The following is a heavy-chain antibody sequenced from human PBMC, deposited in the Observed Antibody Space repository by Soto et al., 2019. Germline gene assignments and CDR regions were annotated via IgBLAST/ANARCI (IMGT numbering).Heavy chain of an antibody. CDR2: IIPIFGTA. D-gene: IGHD3-22*01. Sequence: QVQLVQSGAEVKKPGSSVKVSCKASGGTFSSYAISWVRQAPGQGLEWMGGIIPIFGTANYAQKFQGRVTLTADEATSTADREPGSLRAEDTAVYYCARAPGGYYDSRGYFAYWGQGTLVTVSS. CDR1: GGTFSSYA. CDR3: ARAPGGYYDSRGYFAY. V-gene: IGHV1-69*01. J-gene: IGHJ4*02.